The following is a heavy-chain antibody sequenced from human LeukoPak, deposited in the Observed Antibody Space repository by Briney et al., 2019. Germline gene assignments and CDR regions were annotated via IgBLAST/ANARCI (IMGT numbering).Heavy chain of an antibody. V-gene: IGHV3-11*04. CDR2: ISSSGSTI. Sequence: GGSLRLSCAASGFTFSDYYMSWIRQAPGKGLERVSYISSSGSTIYYADSVKGRFTISRDNAKNSLYLQMNSLRAEDTAVYYCAREGYCSSISCHFDYWGQGTLVTVSS. CDR3: AREGYCSSISCHFDY. D-gene: IGHD2-2*01. CDR1: GFTFSDYY. J-gene: IGHJ4*02.